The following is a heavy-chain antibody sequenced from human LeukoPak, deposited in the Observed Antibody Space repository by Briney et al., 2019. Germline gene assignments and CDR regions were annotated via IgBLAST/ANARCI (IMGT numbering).Heavy chain of an antibody. V-gene: IGHV3-48*04. CDR2: ISSSSSTI. D-gene: IGHD1-1*01. Sequence: PGGSLRLSCAASGFTFSSYSMNWVRQAPGKGLEWVSYISSSSSTIYYADSVKGRFTISGDNAKNSLYLQMNSLRAEDTAVYYCARLDRKGLPAAFDYWGQGTLVTVSS. CDR1: GFTFSSYS. CDR3: ARLDRKGLPAAFDY. J-gene: IGHJ4*02.